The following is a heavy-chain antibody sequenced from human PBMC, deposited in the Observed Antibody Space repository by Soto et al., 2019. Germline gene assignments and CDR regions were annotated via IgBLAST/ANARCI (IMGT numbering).Heavy chain of an antibody. Sequence: GGSLRLSCAASGFTFSTYAMIWVRQAPGKGLEWVSGISGSGDSTYYADSVKGRFTVSRDNSKNTLYLQMNSLRAEDTAVFYCAKERSSGWSFDYWGQGTLVTVSS. CDR1: GFTFSTYA. J-gene: IGHJ4*02. D-gene: IGHD6-19*01. V-gene: IGHV3-23*01. CDR2: ISGSGDST. CDR3: AKERSSGWSFDY.